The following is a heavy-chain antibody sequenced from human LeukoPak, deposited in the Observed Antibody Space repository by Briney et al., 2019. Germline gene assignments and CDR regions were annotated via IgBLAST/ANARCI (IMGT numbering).Heavy chain of an antibody. J-gene: IGHJ5*02. CDR1: GGSISSGDYY. CDR2: IYYSGST. CDR3: AREGAAGGWFDP. D-gene: IGHD1-26*01. Sequence: NPSQTLSLTCTVSGGSISSGDYYWSWIRQPPGKGLEWIGYIYYSGSTYYNPSLKSRVTISVDKSKNQFSLKLSSVTAADTAVYYCAREGAAGGWFDPWGQGTLVTVSS. V-gene: IGHV4-30-4*01.